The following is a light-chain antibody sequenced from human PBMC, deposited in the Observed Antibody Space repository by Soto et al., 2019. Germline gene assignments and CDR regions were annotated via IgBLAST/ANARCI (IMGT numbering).Light chain of an antibody. Sequence: EIVLTQSPGTLSLSPLERATLSCIASQSVSSSYLAWYQQKPGQAPRLLIYGASSRATGIPDRFSGSGSGTDFTLTISRLEPEDFAVYYCQQYGTELTFGGGTKWISN. J-gene: IGKJ4*01. V-gene: IGKV3-20*01. CDR1: QSVSSSY. CDR3: QQYGTELT. CDR2: GAS.